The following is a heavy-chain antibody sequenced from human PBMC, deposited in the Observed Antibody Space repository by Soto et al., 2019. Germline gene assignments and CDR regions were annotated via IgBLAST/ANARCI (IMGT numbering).Heavy chain of an antibody. J-gene: IGHJ4*02. V-gene: IGHV3-30*18. D-gene: IGHD4-4*01. CDR2: ISYDGSNK. CDR3: AKDCNLNFDY. Sequence: PGGSLRLSCAASGFTFSSYGMHGVRQAPGKGLEWVAVISYDGSNKYYADSVKGRFTISRDNSKNTLYLQMNSLRAVDTAVYYCAKDCNLNFDYWGQGPLVTVSS. CDR1: GFTFSSYG.